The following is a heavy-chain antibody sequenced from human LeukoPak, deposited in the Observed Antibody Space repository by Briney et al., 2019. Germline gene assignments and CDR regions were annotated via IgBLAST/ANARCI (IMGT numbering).Heavy chain of an antibody. CDR3: ARDLMFGYCSSTSCLDAFDI. J-gene: IGHJ3*02. D-gene: IGHD2-2*03. V-gene: IGHV4-39*07. CDR2: IYYSGST. CDR1: GGSISSSSYY. Sequence: SETLSLTCTVSGGSISSSSYYWGWIRQPPGKGLEWIGSIYYSGSTYYNPSLKSRVTISVDTSKNQFSLKLSSVTAADTAVYYCARDLMFGYCSSTSCLDAFDIWGQGTMVTVSS.